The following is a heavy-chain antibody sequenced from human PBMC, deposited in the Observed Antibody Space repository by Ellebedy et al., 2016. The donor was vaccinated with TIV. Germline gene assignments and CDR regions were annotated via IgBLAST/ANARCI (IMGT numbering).Heavy chain of an antibody. CDR2: ISSSSSYI. J-gene: IGHJ4*02. V-gene: IGHV3-21*01. CDR1: GFTFSSYT. CDR3: ARGLSSGWYPYYFDY. Sequence: PGGSLRLSCAASGFTFSSYTMYWVRQAPGKGLEWVSSISSSSSYIYYADSVKGRFTISRDNAENSLYLQMNSLRAEDTAVYYCARGLSSGWYPYYFDYWGQGTLVTVSS. D-gene: IGHD6-19*01.